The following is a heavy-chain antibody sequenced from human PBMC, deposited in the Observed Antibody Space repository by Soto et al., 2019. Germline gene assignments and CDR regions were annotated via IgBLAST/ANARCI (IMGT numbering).Heavy chain of an antibody. J-gene: IGHJ6*02. CDR3: ARDGFRGLATISDYYYGMDV. D-gene: IGHD5-12*01. Sequence: QVQLQESGPGLVKPSETLSLTCTVSGGSISSYYWSWIRQPAGKGLEWIGRIYTSGSTNYNPSVKSPVTMSVDTSKNQYSLKLSSVTAADTAVYYCARDGFRGLATISDYYYGMDVWGQGTTVTVSS. V-gene: IGHV4-4*07. CDR1: GGSISSYY. CDR2: IYTSGST.